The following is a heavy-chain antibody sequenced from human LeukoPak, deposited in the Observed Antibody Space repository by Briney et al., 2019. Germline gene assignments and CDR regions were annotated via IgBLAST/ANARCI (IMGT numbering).Heavy chain of an antibody. J-gene: IGHJ6*03. CDR2: IDPITGAT. D-gene: IGHD6-13*01. Sequence: ASVKVSCKASGYTFRIYYMHWVRQAPGQGLEWMGIIDPITGATTYARSFQDRITITRDTSTSTIYMELSSLRSEDTAVYFCARDGPGYSSTGTDYMDVWGKGTTVTVSS. CDR3: ARDGPGYSSTGTDYMDV. CDR1: GYTFRIYY. V-gene: IGHV1-46*01.